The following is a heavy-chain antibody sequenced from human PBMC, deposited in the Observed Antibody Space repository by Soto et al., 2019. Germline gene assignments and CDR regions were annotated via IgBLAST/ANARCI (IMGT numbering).Heavy chain of an antibody. J-gene: IGHJ4*02. V-gene: IGHV3-30-3*01. CDR2: ISSDIITT. Sequence: GGSLRLSCSASGFTFSSYAMHWVRQPPGKGLEWVALISSDIITTNYADSVKGRFSISRDNSRNTVYLQINSPRPEDTAVYFCARGRRYARSSIDSWGQGTLVTVSS. D-gene: IGHD6-6*01. CDR3: ARGRRYARSSIDS. CDR1: GFTFSSYA.